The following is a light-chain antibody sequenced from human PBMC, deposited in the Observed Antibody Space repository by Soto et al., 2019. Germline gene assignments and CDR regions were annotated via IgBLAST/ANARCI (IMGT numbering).Light chain of an antibody. V-gene: IGLV2-14*01. CDR1: SSDVGGFNS. CDR3: SSYTTSSSYV. J-gene: IGLJ1*01. Sequence: QSVLTQPASVSGSPGQSIAISCTGTSSDVGGFNSVSWYQQYPGKAPKLMIHDVSNRPSGVSNRFSSSKSGNTASLTISGLQAEDEADYYCSSYTTSSSYVFGSGTKLTVL. CDR2: DVS.